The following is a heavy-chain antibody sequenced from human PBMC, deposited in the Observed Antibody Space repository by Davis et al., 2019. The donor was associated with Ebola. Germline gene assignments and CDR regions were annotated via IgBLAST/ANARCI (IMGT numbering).Heavy chain of an antibody. D-gene: IGHD4-23*01. CDR1: GYSIGSGYH. CDR3: VNDGGHGGASDY. V-gene: IGHV4-38-2*01. J-gene: IGHJ4*02. CDR2: RYHGTDA. Sequence: PSETLSLTCAVSGYSIGSGYHWGWIRQPPGRGLEWIGNRYHGTDASYNPALRSRVTISLDTSKNQFSLKLKSVTAADTAVYYCVNDGGHGGASDYWGQGTLVTVSS.